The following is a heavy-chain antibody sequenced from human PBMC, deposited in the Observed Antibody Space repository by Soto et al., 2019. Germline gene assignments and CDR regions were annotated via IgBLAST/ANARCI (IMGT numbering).Heavy chain of an antibody. Sequence: GGALRLSCATSGFIFSSVGMHWVRQAPGKGLEWVARSKNKANSDTTEYAAPVKGRVTISRDDSKNSLYLQMNSLKTEDTAVYYCARGIAVAPGAFDIWGQRTMVTV. CDR2: SKNKANSDTT. CDR3: ARGIAVAPGAFDI. D-gene: IGHD6-19*01. V-gene: IGHV3-72*01. J-gene: IGHJ3*02. CDR1: GFIFSSVG.